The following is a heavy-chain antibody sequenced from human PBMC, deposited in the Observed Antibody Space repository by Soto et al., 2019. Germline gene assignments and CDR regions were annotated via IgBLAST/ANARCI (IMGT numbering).Heavy chain of an antibody. Sequence: QVQLVESGGGVVQPGRSLRLSCAASGFTFSSYGMHWVRQAPGKGLEWVAVISYDGSNKYYADSVKGRFTISRDNSKNTLDLQMNSLRAEDTAVYYCAKDYYDILTGYNQVLWGQGTLVTVSS. V-gene: IGHV3-30*18. D-gene: IGHD3-9*01. CDR3: AKDYYDILTGYNQVL. CDR2: ISYDGSNK. CDR1: GFTFSSYG. J-gene: IGHJ4*02.